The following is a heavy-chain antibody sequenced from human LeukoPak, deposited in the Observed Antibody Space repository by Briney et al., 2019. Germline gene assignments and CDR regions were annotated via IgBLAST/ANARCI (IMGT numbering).Heavy chain of an antibody. J-gene: IGHJ4*02. CDR3: ARVDAIVATTPDY. D-gene: IGHD5-12*01. CDR1: GYTFTGYY. V-gene: IGHV1-2*02. CDR2: INPNSGGT. Sequence: ASVKVSCKASGYTFTGYYMHWVRQAPGQGLEWMGWINPNSGGTNYAQKFQGRVTMTRGTSISTAYMELSRLRSDDTAVYYCARVDAIVATTPDYWGQGTLVTVSS.